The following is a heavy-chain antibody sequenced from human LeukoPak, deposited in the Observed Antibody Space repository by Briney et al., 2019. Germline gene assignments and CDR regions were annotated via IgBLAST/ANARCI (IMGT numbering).Heavy chain of an antibody. CDR1: GFIFNNYG. CDR2: ISDSGRTI. J-gene: IGHJ4*02. D-gene: IGHD1-1*01. Sequence: GGSLRLSCAASGFIFNNYGLVWVRQAPGKGLERLAYISDSGRTIYYADSVRGRFTISRDNAKKSLFLQMDSLRVEDTALYYCATLDGVIGVDYWGQGALVTVSP. V-gene: IGHV3-48*01. CDR3: ATLDGVIGVDY.